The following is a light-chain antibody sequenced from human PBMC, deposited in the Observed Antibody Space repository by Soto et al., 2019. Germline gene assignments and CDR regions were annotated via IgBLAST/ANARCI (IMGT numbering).Light chain of an antibody. CDR1: QSITTY. CDR2: AAS. Sequence: DIQMTQSPSSLSASVGDRVTITCRASQSITTYLNWYQQKPGKAPKLLIYAASSLQSGVPSSFSGSGSGTDFTLTISSLQPEDFATYYCQQSYITPWTFGQGTKVDIK. J-gene: IGKJ1*01. V-gene: IGKV1-39*01. CDR3: QQSYITPWT.